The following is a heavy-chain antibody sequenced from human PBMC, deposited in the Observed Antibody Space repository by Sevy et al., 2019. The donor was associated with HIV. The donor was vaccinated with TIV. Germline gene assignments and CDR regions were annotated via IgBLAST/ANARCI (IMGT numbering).Heavy chain of an antibody. Sequence: GGSLRLSCAASGFTFSSYAMSWVRQAPGKGLEWVSAISGSGGSTYYADSVKGRFTISRGNSKNTLYLQMNSLRAEDTAVYYCAKESNDVVLMVYATGGAFDIWGQGTMVTVSS. D-gene: IGHD2-8*01. CDR1: GFTFSSYA. CDR2: ISGSGGST. V-gene: IGHV3-23*01. J-gene: IGHJ3*02. CDR3: AKESNDVVLMVYATGGAFDI.